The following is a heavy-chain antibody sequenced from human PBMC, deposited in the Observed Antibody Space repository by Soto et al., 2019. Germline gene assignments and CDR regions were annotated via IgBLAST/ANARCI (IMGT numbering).Heavy chain of an antibody. V-gene: IGHV3-9*01. D-gene: IGHD3-22*01. J-gene: IGHJ4*02. Sequence: GGSLRLSCAASGFTFDDYAMHWVRQAPGKGLEWVSGISWNSGSIGYADSVKGRFTISRDNAKNSLYLQMNSLRAEDTALYYCAKDLQYYDRRRVGFDYWGQGTLVTVSS. CDR1: GFTFDDYA. CDR2: ISWNSGSI. CDR3: AKDLQYYDRRRVGFDY.